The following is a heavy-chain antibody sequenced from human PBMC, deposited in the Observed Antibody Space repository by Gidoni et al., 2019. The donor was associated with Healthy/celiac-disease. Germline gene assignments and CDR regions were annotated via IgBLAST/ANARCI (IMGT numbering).Heavy chain of an antibody. CDR1: GFTVSSNS. CDR2: IYSGGST. J-gene: IGHJ4*02. V-gene: IGHV3-53*01. Sequence: EVQLVESGGGLIQPGGSLRLSCAASGFTVSSNSMSWVRQAPGKGLEWVSVIYSGGSTYYADSVKGRFTISRDNSKNTLYLQMNSLRAENTAVYYCAREIAAAGFDYWGQGTLVTVSS. D-gene: IGHD6-13*01. CDR3: AREIAAAGFDY.